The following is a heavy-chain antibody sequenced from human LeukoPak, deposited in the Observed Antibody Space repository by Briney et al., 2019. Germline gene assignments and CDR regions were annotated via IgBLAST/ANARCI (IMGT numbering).Heavy chain of an antibody. V-gene: IGHV3-7*05. CDR2: MNQDGSEK. J-gene: IGHJ6*02. CDR3: ARGLDV. Sequence: AGGSLRLSCAASGFTFPDSWMTWVRQAPGKGLEWVGNMNQDGSEKYYVDSVKGRFTISRDNAKNSLYLQMNSLRAEDTAVYYCARGLDVWGQGTTVTVSS. CDR1: GFTFPDSW.